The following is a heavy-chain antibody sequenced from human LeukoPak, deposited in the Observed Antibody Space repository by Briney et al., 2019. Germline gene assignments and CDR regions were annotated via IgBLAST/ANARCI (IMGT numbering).Heavy chain of an antibody. CDR2: VHYTGNT. V-gene: IGHV4-39*01. J-gene: IGHJ4*02. CDR1: GGSITSSSHY. Sequence: SETLSLTCTASGGSITSSSHYWGWIRQPPGMGLEWVGSVHYTGNTYYNSSLSSRITISVDTSSNQFSLRLNSVTAADTALYYCARHDPFQYWGQGALVTVSS. CDR3: ARHDPFQY.